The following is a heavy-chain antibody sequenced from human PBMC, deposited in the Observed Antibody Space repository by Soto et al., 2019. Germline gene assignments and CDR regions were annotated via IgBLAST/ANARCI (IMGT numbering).Heavy chain of an antibody. D-gene: IGHD6-13*01. CDR2: INAGNGNT. CDR1: GYTFTSYA. CDR3: ATSYGNAWYTF. V-gene: IGHV1-3*01. J-gene: IGHJ4*02. Sequence: ASVKVSCKASGYTFTSYAMHWVRQAPGQRLEWMGWINAGNGNTKYSQKFQGRVTITRDTSASTAYMELTSVTVADTAVYYCATSYGNAWYTFWGQGTQVTVSS.